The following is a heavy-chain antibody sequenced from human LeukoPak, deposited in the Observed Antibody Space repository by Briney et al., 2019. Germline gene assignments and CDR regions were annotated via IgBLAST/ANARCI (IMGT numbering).Heavy chain of an antibody. CDR2: ISYDGIKK. CDR3: AELGITMIGGV. D-gene: IGHD3-10*02. Sequence: GGSLRLSCAASGFTFSTYAIHWVRQAPGKGLDWVAVISYDGIKKYYADSVKGRFTISRDNSKNMLYLEMNSLRAEDTAVYYCAELGITMIGGVWGKGTTVTISS. V-gene: IGHV3-30*04. CDR1: GFTFSTYA. J-gene: IGHJ6*04.